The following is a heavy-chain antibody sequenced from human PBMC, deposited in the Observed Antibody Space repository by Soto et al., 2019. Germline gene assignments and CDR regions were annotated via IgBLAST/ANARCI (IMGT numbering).Heavy chain of an antibody. CDR2: IIGSGTDT. V-gene: IGHV3-23*01. Sequence: PGGSLRLSCAASGFTFKTYTMNWVRQAPGQGLEWVSAIIGSGTDTYYADSVKGRFTISRDNSKNTLYLLMLSLRAEDTAVYYRAKGSSGHYDSFDYWGQGTLVTVSS. CDR3: AKGSSGHYDSFDY. J-gene: IGHJ4*02. CDR1: GFTFKTYT. D-gene: IGHD3-22*01.